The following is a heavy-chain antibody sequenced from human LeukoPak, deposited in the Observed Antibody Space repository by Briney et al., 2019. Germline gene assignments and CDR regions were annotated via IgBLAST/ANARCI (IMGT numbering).Heavy chain of an antibody. CDR2: IYYSGST. CDR3: ARSFGYCSSTSCSNFDY. D-gene: IGHD2-2*01. J-gene: IGHJ4*02. Sequence: SETLSLTCTVSGGSISSSSYYWGWIRQPPGKGLEWIGSIYYSGSTYYNPSLKSRVTISVDTSKNQFSLKLSSVTAADTAVYYCARSFGYCSSTSCSNFDYWGQGTLVTVSS. CDR1: GGSISSSSYY. V-gene: IGHV4-39*07.